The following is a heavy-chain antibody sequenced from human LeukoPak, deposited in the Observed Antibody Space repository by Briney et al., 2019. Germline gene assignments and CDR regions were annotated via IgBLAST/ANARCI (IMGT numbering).Heavy chain of an antibody. V-gene: IGHV1-18*01. Sequence: ASVKVSCKASGYTFTSYGISWVRQAPGQGVEWRGWISAYNGNTNYAQKLQGRVTMTTDTSTSTAYMELRSLRSDDTAVYYCARDLVVGASDAYNEYFQHWGQGTLVTVSS. CDR3: ARDLVVGASDAYNEYFQH. CDR1: GYTFTSYG. D-gene: IGHD1-26*01. J-gene: IGHJ1*01. CDR2: ISAYNGNT.